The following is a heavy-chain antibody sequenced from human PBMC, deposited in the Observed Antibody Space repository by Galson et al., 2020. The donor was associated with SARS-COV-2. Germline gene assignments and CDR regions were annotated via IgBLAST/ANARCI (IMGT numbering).Heavy chain of an antibody. V-gene: IGHV4-38-2*02. J-gene: IGHJ2*01. Sequence: SQTLSLTCTVSGYSISSGYYWGWIRQPPGKGLEWIGSIYHSGSTNYNPSLKSRVTISVDTSKNQFSLKLSSVTAADTAVYYCARDIYYYDSSGFSLEADSGYFDLWGRGPLVTFSS. CDR2: IYHSGST. CDR1: GYSISSGYY. D-gene: IGHD3-22*01. CDR3: ARDIYYYDSSGFSLEADSGYFDL.